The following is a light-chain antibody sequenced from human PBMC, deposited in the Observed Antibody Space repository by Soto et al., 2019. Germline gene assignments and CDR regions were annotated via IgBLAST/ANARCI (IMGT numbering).Light chain of an antibody. CDR3: CSYAGTFYV. Sequence: QSALTQPRSVSGSPGQSVTISCTGTSSDVGAYNYVSWYQHHPGKAPKLMIYGLDKRPSGVPDRFSGSKSGNTASLTISGLQADDEADYYCCSYAGTFYVFGTGTKLTVL. V-gene: IGLV2-11*01. J-gene: IGLJ1*01. CDR1: SSDVGAYNY. CDR2: GLD.